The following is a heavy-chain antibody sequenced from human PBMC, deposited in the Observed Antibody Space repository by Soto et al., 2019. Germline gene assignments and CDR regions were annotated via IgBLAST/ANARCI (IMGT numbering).Heavy chain of an antibody. J-gene: IGHJ5*02. CDR2: IIPIFGTA. V-gene: IGHV1-69*06. CDR3: ASDRGLERRRYRAVWFDP. Sequence: QVQLVQSGAEVKKPGSSVKVSCKASGGTFSSYAISWVRQAPGQGLEWMGGIIPIFGTANYAQKFQGRVTITADKSTSTAYMELSSLRSEDTAVYYCASDRGLERRRYRAVWFDPWGKGTLVTVSS. CDR1: GGTFSSYA. D-gene: IGHD1-1*01.